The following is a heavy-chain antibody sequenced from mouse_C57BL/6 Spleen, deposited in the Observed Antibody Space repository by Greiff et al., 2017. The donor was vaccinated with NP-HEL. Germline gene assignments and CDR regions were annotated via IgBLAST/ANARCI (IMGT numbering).Heavy chain of an antibody. V-gene: IGHV1-59*01. Sequence: VQLQQPGAELVRPGTSVKLSCKASGYTFTSYWMHRVNQRPGQGLEWIGVIDPSDSYTNYNQKFKGKATLTVDTSSSTAYMQLSSLTSEDSAVYYCARGGDGNYGFAYWGQGTLVTVSA. CDR1: GYTFTSYW. D-gene: IGHD2-1*01. CDR2: IDPSDSYT. J-gene: IGHJ3*01. CDR3: ARGGDGNYGFAY.